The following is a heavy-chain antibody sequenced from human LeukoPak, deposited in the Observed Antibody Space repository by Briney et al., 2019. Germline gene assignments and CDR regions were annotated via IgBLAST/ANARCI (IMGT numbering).Heavy chain of an antibody. Sequence: PGGSLRLSCTAPGFTFGDYAMTWVRQAPGKGLEWVGFIASETYGGTAEYAASLKGRFTISRDDSKSIAYLQMNSLKTEDTAVYYCTRDQTPYYWGQGTLVTVSS. CDR1: GFTFGDYA. J-gene: IGHJ4*02. CDR3: TRDQTPYY. V-gene: IGHV3-49*04. CDR2: IASETYGGTA.